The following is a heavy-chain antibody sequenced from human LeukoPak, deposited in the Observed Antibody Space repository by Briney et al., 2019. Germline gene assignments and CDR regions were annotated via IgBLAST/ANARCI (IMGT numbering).Heavy chain of an antibody. CDR2: IASDGKN. Sequence: PGGSLRLSCAASGFTFRSYAMSWVRQAPGKGLEWVSAIASDGKNNYTDSVKGRFTISRDNSKHTLYLQMNRLRAEDTALYYCAKDAHYPHMGTYLVTIDSWGQGTLVTVSS. V-gene: IGHV3-23*01. D-gene: IGHD3-9*01. J-gene: IGHJ4*02. CDR1: GFTFRSYA. CDR3: AKDAHYPHMGTYLVTIDS.